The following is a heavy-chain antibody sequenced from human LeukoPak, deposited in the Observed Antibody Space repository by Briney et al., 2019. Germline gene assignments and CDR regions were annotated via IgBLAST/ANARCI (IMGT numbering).Heavy chain of an antibody. CDR1: GFTFSDYY. Sequence: PGGSLRLSCAASGFTFSDYYMSWIRQAPGKGLEWVSYISSSGSTIYYADSVKGRFTISRDNAKDSLYLQMNSLRAEDTAVYYCARVEREGSSWFLTPFDPWGQGTLVTVSS. CDR2: ISSSGSTI. V-gene: IGHV3-11*01. J-gene: IGHJ5*02. CDR3: ARVEREGSSWFLTPFDP. D-gene: IGHD6-13*01.